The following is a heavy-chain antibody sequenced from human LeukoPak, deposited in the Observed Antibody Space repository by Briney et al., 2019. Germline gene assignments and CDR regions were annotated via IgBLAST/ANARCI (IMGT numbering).Heavy chain of an antibody. V-gene: IGHV3-23*01. CDR3: AKDDSRGIMTMIVVVSHFDS. J-gene: IGHJ4*02. Sequence: GGSLRLSCAASGFTFSRYAMSWVRQARGEGLEWVSGISGSGGKTEYADSVKGRFTISRDNLKNTLYLQMNTLRAEDTARYYCAKDDSRGIMTMIVVVSHFDSWGQGTLVTVSS. CDR1: GFTFSRYA. CDR2: ISGSGGKT. D-gene: IGHD3-22*01.